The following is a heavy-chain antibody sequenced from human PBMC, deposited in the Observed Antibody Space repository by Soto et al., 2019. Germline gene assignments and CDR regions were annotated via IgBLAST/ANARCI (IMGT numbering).Heavy chain of an antibody. CDR1: GDGFSNYV. CDR3: ARVWYYDSSGYYAFDY. D-gene: IGHD3-22*01. V-gene: IGHV1-18*01. CDR2: ISAYDGQT. Sequence: ASVKVSCKASGDGFSNYVFSWVRQAPGQGLEWMGWISAYDGQTNYTKKFQSRVTMNTDTSSSTAYMELRSRRSDDTAVYYCARVWYYDSSGYYAFDYWGRGTLVTVSS. J-gene: IGHJ4*02.